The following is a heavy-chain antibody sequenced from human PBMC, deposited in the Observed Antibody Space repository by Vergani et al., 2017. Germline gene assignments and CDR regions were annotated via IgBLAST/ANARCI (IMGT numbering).Heavy chain of an antibody. CDR2: ISSSSSYI. CDR3: ARKGCSGGSCTHYYYYMDV. V-gene: IGHV3-21*01. J-gene: IGHJ6*03. Sequence: EVQLVESGGGLVKPGGSLRLSCAASGFTFSSYSMNWVRQAPGKGLEWVSSISSSSSYIYYADSVKGRFPISRDNAKNSLYLQMNSLRAEDTAVYYCARKGCSGGSCTHYYYYMDVWGKGTTVTVSS. CDR1: GFTFSSYS. D-gene: IGHD2-15*01.